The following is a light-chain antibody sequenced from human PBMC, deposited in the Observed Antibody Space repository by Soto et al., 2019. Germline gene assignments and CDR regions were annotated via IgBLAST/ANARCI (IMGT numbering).Light chain of an antibody. Sequence: DIHITHSPSSVSASVGDRVTITWRASQDISSWLAWYQQKPGKAPNLLIYDASSLESGVASRFSGSGSGTEFTLTISSLQPDDFATYYCQQYNSYSWTFGQGTKVDIK. V-gene: IGKV1-5*01. J-gene: IGKJ1*01. CDR2: DAS. CDR3: QQYNSYSWT. CDR1: QDISSW.